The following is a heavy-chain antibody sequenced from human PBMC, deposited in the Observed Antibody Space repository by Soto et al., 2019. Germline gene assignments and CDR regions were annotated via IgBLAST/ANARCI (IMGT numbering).Heavy chain of an antibody. CDR2: FDPEDGET. V-gene: IGHV1-24*01. Sequence: ASVKVSCKVSGYTLTVLSMHWVRQAPGKGLEWMGGFDPEDGETIYAQKFRGRVTMTEDTSTDTAYMELSSLRSEDTAVYYCATYRLEGFTMVPRWGQGTLVTVSS. CDR3: ATYRLEGFTMVPR. CDR1: GYTLTVLS. D-gene: IGHD3-10*01. J-gene: IGHJ4*02.